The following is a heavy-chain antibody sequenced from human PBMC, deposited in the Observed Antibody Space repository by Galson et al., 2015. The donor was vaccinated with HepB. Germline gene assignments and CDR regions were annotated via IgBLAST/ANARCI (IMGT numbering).Heavy chain of an antibody. CDR2: ISGSGGST. J-gene: IGHJ4*02. CDR1: GFTFSSYA. D-gene: IGHD3-9*01. CDR3: AKWDYDILTGYKRAFDY. Sequence: SLRLSCAASGFTFSSYAMSWVRQAPGKGLEWVSAISGSGGSTYYADSVKGRFTISRDNSKNTLYLQMNSLRAEDTAVYYCAKWDYDILTGYKRAFDYWGQGTLVTVSS. V-gene: IGHV3-23*01.